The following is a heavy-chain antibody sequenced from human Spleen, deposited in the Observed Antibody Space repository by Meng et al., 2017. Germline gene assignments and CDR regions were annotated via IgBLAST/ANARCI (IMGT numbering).Heavy chain of an antibody. V-gene: IGHV4-34*01. CDR1: GGSFSGYY. J-gene: IGHJ4*02. CDR2: IYHSGST. Sequence: SETLSLTCAVYGGSFSGYYWSWIRQPPGKGLEWIGSIYHSGSTYYNPSLKSRVTISVDTSKNQFSLKLSSVTAADTAVYYCARERGLFVVVTAIPWYYFDYWGQGTLVTVSS. D-gene: IGHD2-21*02. CDR3: ARERGLFVVVTAIPWYYFDY.